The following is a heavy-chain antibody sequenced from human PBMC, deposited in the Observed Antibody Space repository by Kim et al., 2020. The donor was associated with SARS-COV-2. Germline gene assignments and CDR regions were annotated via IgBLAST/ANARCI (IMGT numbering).Heavy chain of an antibody. Sequence: GGSLRLSCAASGFTFSSYAMSWVRQAPGKGLEWVSAISGSGGSTYYADSVKGRFTISRDNSKNTLYLQMNSLRAEDTAVYYCAKPHDFWSGYYDFDYWGQGTLVTVSS. CDR2: ISGSGGST. V-gene: IGHV3-23*01. D-gene: IGHD3-3*01. J-gene: IGHJ4*02. CDR1: GFTFSSYA. CDR3: AKPHDFWSGYYDFDY.